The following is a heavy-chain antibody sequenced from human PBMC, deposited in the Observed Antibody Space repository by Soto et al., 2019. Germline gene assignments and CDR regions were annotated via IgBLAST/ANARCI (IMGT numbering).Heavy chain of an antibody. CDR1: GFTFSSYS. Sequence: EVQLVESGGGLVQPGGSLRLSCVASGFTFSSYSMVWVRQAPGKGLEWISYIFVSSTTIYYADSVKGRFTVSRDNVQNSLFLLMNSLRVEHTAVYYCARDRDWAFDYWGRGTLVTVSS. CDR2: IFVSSTTI. D-gene: IGHD3-9*01. J-gene: IGHJ4*02. CDR3: ARDRDWAFDY. V-gene: IGHV3-48*04.